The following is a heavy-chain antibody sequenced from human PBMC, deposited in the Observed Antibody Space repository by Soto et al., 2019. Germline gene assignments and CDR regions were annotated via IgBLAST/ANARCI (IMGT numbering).Heavy chain of an antibody. CDR3: ARASGSSYWFDP. CDR2: ISAYNGNT. D-gene: IGHD1-26*01. V-gene: IGHV1-18*01. CDR1: GYTFTSYG. J-gene: IGHJ5*02. Sequence: ASVKVSCKASGYTFTSYGISWVRQAPGQGLEWMGWISAYNGNTNYAQKLQGRVTMTTHTSTSTAYVELRSLRSDDTAVYYCARASGSSYWFDPWGQGTLVTVSS.